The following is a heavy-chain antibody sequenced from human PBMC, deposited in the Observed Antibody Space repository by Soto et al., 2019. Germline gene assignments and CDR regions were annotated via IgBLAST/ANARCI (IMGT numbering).Heavy chain of an antibody. V-gene: IGHV1-69*13. CDR2: IIPIFGTA. CDR3: AGGITMIVVVIRSGAFDI. CDR1: GGTFSSYA. Sequence: GASVKVSCKASGGTFSSYAISWVRQAPGQGLEWMGGIIPIFGTANYAQKFQGRVTITADESTSTAYMELSSLRSEDTAVYYCAGGITMIVVVIRSGAFDIWGQGTTVTVSS. J-gene: IGHJ3*02. D-gene: IGHD3-22*01.